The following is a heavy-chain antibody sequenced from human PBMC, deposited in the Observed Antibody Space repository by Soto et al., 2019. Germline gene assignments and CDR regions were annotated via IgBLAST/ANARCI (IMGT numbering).Heavy chain of an antibody. V-gene: IGHV3-30*18. D-gene: IGHD3-22*01. CDR2: ISYDGSNK. J-gene: IGHJ4*02. CDR3: AKGAPYYYDSSGYPY. CDR1: GFTFSSYG. Sequence: GGSLRLFCAASGFTFSSYGMHWVRQAPGKGLEWVAVISYDGSNKYYADSVKGRFTISRDNSKNTLYLQMNSLRAEDTAVYYCAKGAPYYYDSSGYPYWGQGTLVTVSS.